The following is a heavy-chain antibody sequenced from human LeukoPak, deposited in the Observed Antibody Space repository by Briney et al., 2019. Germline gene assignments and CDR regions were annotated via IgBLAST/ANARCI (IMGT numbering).Heavy chain of an antibody. D-gene: IGHD5-24*01. CDR2: ISGSGGTT. J-gene: IGHJ4*02. CDR3: ANGRDGYNFDY. Sequence: GGSLRLSCAASGFTFSSYAMSWVRQVPGKGLEWVSAISGSGGTTYYTDSVKGWFTISRDNSKNTLYLQMNSLRAEDTAVYYCANGRDGYNFDYWGQGTLVTVSS. V-gene: IGHV3-23*01. CDR1: GFTFSSYA.